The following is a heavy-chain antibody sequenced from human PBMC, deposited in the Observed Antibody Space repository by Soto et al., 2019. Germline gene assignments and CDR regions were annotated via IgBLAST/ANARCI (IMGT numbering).Heavy chain of an antibody. J-gene: IGHJ3*02. D-gene: IGHD3-10*01. CDR1: GGSISSYY. V-gene: IGHV4-59*12. CDR3: ARSRGSILDAFDI. Sequence: SETLSLTCTVSGGSISSYYWSWIRQPSGKGLEWIGYIYYSGSTNYNPSLKSRVTISVDTSKNQFSLKLSSVTAEDTAVYYCARSRGSILDAFDIWGQGTMVTVSS. CDR2: IYYSGST.